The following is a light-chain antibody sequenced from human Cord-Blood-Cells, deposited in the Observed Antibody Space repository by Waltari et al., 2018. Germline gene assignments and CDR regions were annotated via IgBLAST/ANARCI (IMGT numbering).Light chain of an antibody. CDR3: SSYTSSSTRV. V-gene: IGLV2-14*01. J-gene: IGLJ3*02. CDR2: DVS. Sequence: QSALPQPASVSGSPGQSITISCTGTSSYVGGYNYVPWYQQHPGKAPKLMIYDVSNRPSGVSNRFSGSKSGNTASLTISGLQAEDEADYYCSSYTSSSTRVFGGGTKLTVL. CDR1: SSYVGGYNY.